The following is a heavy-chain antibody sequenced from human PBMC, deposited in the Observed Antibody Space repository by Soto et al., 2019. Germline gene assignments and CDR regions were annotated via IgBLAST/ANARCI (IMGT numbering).Heavy chain of an antibody. CDR2: ISYDGSNK. V-gene: IGHV3-30-3*01. CDR1: GFTFSSYA. J-gene: IGHJ4*02. Sequence: QVQLVESGGGVVQPGRSLRLSCAASGFTFSSYAMHWVRQAPGKGLEWVAVISYDGSNKYYADSVKGRFTISRDNSKNTLYLQMNSLRAGDTAVYYCARDRGTVTFDYGGQGTLVTVSS. D-gene: IGHD4-17*01. CDR3: ARDRGTVTFDY.